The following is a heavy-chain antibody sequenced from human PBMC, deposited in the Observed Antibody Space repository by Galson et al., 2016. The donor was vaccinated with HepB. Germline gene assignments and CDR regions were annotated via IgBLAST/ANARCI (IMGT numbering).Heavy chain of an antibody. CDR3: AREVTPATDNDAFDI. V-gene: IGHV1-2*02. J-gene: IGHJ3*02. CDR1: GYTFTGCH. Sequence: SVKVSCKGSGYTFTGCHIHWVRQAPGQGLEWMGWINFNSGSTNSAQKFQGRVTMTRDATINTAHMELSRLRSDDTALYYCAREVTPATDNDAFDIWGPGTMVPVSS. CDR2: INFNSGST. D-gene: IGHD2-15*01.